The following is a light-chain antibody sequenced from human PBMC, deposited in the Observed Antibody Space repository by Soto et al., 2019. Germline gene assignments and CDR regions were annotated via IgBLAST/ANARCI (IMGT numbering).Light chain of an antibody. CDR3: CSYAPSYTLV. CDR2: DVS. CDR1: SSNVGGYNY. Sequence: QSALTQPRSVSGSPGQSVTISCTGTSSNVGGYNYVSWYQQNPGKAPKLMIYDVSKQPSGVPDRFSGSKSGNAASLTISGLQAEDEADSYCCSYAPSYTLVFGGGTKLTVL. J-gene: IGLJ2*01. V-gene: IGLV2-11*01.